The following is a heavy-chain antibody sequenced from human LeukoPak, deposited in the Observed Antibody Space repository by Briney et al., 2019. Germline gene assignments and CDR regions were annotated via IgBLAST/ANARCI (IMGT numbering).Heavy chain of an antibody. CDR2: IYYSGST. Sequence: PSETLSLTCTVSGGSISSYYWSWIRQPPGKGLEWIAYIYYSGSTNYNPSLKSRVTISVDTSKNQFSLKLSSVTAADTAVYYCARARGSAQGTWFDPWGQGTLVTVSS. J-gene: IGHJ5*02. CDR3: ARARGSAQGTWFDP. D-gene: IGHD2-15*01. V-gene: IGHV4-59*01. CDR1: GGSISSYY.